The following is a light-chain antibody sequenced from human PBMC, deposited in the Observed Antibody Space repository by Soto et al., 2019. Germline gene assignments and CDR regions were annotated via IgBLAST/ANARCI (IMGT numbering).Light chain of an antibody. CDR1: SSDVGGYNY. CDR2: EVN. Sequence: QSVLTQPPSASGSPGQSVTISCTGTSSDVGGYNYVSWYQQHPGKAPKLMIYEVNKRPSGVPDHFSGSKSGNSASLTVSGRQAEDEADYYCSSYAGSNNLVFGGGTKLTVL. CDR3: SSYAGSNNLV. J-gene: IGLJ2*01. V-gene: IGLV2-8*01.